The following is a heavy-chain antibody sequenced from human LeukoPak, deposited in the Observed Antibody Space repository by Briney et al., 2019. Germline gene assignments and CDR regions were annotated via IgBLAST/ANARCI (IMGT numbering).Heavy chain of an antibody. D-gene: IGHD4-17*01. CDR3: AKGVATTVPTFFDY. J-gene: IGHJ4*02. V-gene: IGHV3-23*01. CDR2: ISNSGDDI. Sequence: GGSLRLSCVASAFTFNSYAMSWVRQAPGKGLEWVSTISNSGDDIYYADSVKGRFTISRDNSKNPLDLQLNSLRAADTALYYCAKGVATTVPTFFDYWGQGTQVTVSS. CDR1: AFTFNSYA.